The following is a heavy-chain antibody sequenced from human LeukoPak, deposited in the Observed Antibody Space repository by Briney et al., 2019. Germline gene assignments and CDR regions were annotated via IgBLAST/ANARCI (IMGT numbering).Heavy chain of an antibody. CDR3: AKSSGYYDFWSGYFDAFDI. J-gene: IGHJ3*02. CDR1: GFTFSSYA. V-gene: IGHV3-23*01. Sequence: GGSLRLSCAASGFTFSSYAMSWVRQAPGKGLEWVSAISGSGGSTYYADSVKGRFTISRDNSKNTLYLQMNSLRAEDTAVYYCAKSSGYYDFWSGYFDAFDIWGQGTMVTVSS. D-gene: IGHD3-3*01. CDR2: ISGSGGST.